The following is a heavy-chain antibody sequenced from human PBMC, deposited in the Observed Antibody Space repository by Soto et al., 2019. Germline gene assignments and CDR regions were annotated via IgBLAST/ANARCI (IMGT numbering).Heavy chain of an antibody. J-gene: IGHJ6*02. Sequence: EVQLLESGGGLVQPGGSLRLACAASGFTFSSSAMSWVRQAPGKGLGWVSALSVSGGSTYYADSVQGRFTISRDNSKNTLYLQMNSLRAEDTAAYYCAKVTNTIRIGMDVWGQGTSVTVSS. CDR1: GFTFSSSA. CDR3: AKVTNTIRIGMDV. CDR2: LSVSGGST. V-gene: IGHV3-23*01. D-gene: IGHD3-10*01.